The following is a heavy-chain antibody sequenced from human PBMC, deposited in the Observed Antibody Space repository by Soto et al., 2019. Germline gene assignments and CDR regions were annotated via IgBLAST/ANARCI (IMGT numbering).Heavy chain of an antibody. CDR3: ATKSDIVVVPALFRGGMDV. CDR1: GFTFSSYA. D-gene: IGHD2-2*01. Sequence: PGGSLRLSCAASGFTFSSYAMSWVRQAPGKGLEWVSAISGSGGSTYYADSVKGRFTISRDNSKNTLYLQMNSLRAEDTAVYYCATKSDIVVVPALFRGGMDVWGQGTTVTVSS. J-gene: IGHJ6*02. V-gene: IGHV3-23*01. CDR2: ISGSGGST.